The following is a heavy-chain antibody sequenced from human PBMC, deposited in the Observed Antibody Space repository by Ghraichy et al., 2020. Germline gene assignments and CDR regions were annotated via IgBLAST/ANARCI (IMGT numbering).Heavy chain of an antibody. CDR2: ISGSAEGT. J-gene: IGHJ4*02. Sequence: GGSLRLSCAASGFIFSSYAMSWVRQAPGRGLEWVSVISGSAEGTYYADSVKGRFTISRDNSKNTLYLQMDSLRAEDTAVYYCVKAYSIIVSPANYWGQGTLVTVSS. CDR1: GFIFSSYA. V-gene: IGHV3-23*01. D-gene: IGHD3-22*01. CDR3: VKAYSIIVSPANY.